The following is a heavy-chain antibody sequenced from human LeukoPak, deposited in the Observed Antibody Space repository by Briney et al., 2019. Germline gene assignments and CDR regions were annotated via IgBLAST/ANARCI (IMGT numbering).Heavy chain of an antibody. V-gene: IGHV5-51*01. Sequence: GESLKISYKGSGYSFTNYWIGWVRQMPGKGLEWMGIIYPGDSDPRYSPSFQGQVTISADKSISTAYLQWSSLKASDTAMYYCARLGILTGSPFDYWGQGTLVTVSS. CDR1: GYSFTNYW. CDR2: IYPGDSDP. D-gene: IGHD3-9*01. CDR3: ARLGILTGSPFDY. J-gene: IGHJ4*02.